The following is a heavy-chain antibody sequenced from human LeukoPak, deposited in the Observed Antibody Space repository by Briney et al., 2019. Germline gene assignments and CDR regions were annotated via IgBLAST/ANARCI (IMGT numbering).Heavy chain of an antibody. J-gene: IGHJ3*02. D-gene: IGHD2-2*01. CDR3: AREQASPRAFDI. Sequence: SVKVSCKASGGTFSSYAISWVRQAPGQGLEWMGGIIPIFGTASYAQKFQGRVTITTDESTSTAYMELSSLRSEDTAVYYCAREQASPRAFDIWGQGTMVTVSS. V-gene: IGHV1-69*05. CDR1: GGTFSSYA. CDR2: IIPIFGTA.